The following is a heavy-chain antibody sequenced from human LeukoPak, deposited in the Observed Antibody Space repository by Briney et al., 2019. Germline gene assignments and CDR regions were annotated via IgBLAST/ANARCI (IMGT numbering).Heavy chain of an antibody. Sequence: PSETLSLTCAVYGGSLSGYYWSWIRQPPGKGLEWIGEINHSGSTNYNPSLKSRVTISVDTSKNQFSLKLSSVTAADTAAYYCARGRAYCSGGSCYSGWFDPWGQGTLVTVSS. CDR1: GGSLSGYY. CDR2: INHSGST. V-gene: IGHV4-34*01. CDR3: ARGRAYCSGGSCYSGWFDP. J-gene: IGHJ5*02. D-gene: IGHD2-15*01.